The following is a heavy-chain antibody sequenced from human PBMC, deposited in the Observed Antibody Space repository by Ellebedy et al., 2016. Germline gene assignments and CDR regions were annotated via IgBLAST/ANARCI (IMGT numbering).Heavy chain of an antibody. D-gene: IGHD3-16*01. CDR2: IRSKAYGGTT. CDR1: GFSFGDNT. J-gene: IGHJ4*02. V-gene: IGHV3-49*03. CDR3: EKEGGY. Sequence: GESLKISCTASGFSFGDNTMSWFRQAPGKGLEWVGFIRSKAYGGTTEYAASVKGRFTISRDDSKTIAYLQMNSLKTEDTAVYYCEKEGGYWGQGTLVTVSP.